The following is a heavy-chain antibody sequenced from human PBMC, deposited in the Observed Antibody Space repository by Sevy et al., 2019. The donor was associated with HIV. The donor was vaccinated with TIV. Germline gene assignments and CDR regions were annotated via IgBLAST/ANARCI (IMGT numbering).Heavy chain of an antibody. D-gene: IGHD2-21*01. J-gene: IGHJ4*02. CDR2: IKEDDTVK. Sequence: GESLKISCVASGFSLESYWMNWVRQAPGKPLEWVENIKEDDTVKYYVESVKGRFTISRDNGRNLVYLLMNNLKVEDTALYYCVRAIQSEGSFWGQGTRVTVSS. CDR3: VRAIQSEGSF. CDR1: GFSLESYW. V-gene: IGHV3-7*04.